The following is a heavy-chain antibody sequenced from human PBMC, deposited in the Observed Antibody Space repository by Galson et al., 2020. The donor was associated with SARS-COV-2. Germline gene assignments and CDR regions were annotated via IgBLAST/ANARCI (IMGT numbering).Heavy chain of an antibody. CDR3: AKSACGWYCGVAC. J-gene: IGHJ4*02. D-gene: IGHD6-19*01. CDR2: IRGSGGST. Sequence: GESLKISCAASGFTFSNYAMSWVRQAPGKGLEWVSAIRGSGGSTYYADSVKGRFTISRDNSKNTLYLQMNSLRAEDTAVYYCAKSACGWYCGVACWGQGSLVTFSS. CDR1: GFTFSNYA. V-gene: IGHV3-23*01.